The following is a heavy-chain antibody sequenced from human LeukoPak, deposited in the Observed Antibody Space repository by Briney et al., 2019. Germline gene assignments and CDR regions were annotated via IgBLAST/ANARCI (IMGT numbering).Heavy chain of an antibody. V-gene: IGHV4-39*07. J-gene: IGHJ3*02. D-gene: IGHD4-17*01. CDR1: GGSISSSSYY. CDR2: IYYSGST. CDR3: ARDMTKVAKGDAFDI. Sequence: PSETLSLTCTVSGGSISSSSYYWGWIRQPPGKGLEWIGSIYYSGSTYYNPSLKSRVTISVDTSKNQFSLKLSSVTAADTAVYYCARDMTKVAKGDAFDIWGQGTMVTVSS.